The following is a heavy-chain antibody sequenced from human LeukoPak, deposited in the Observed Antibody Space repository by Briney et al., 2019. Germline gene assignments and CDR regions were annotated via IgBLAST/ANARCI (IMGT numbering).Heavy chain of an antibody. CDR2: ISAYNGDT. Sequence: GSVKVSCKASGYTFTSYGISWVRQAPGQGLEWMGWISAYNGDTNYAQKLQDRVTMTTDTSTNTAYMELRSLRSDDTAVYYCARVVLKGVDAFDIWGQGTLVTVSS. J-gene: IGHJ4*02. V-gene: IGHV1-18*01. CDR1: GYTFTSYG. D-gene: IGHD2-21*01. CDR3: ARVVLKGVDAFDI.